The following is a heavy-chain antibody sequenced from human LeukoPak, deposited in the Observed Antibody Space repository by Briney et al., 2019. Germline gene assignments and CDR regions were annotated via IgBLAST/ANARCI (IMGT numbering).Heavy chain of an antibody. Sequence: SVKVSCKASGGTFSSYAISWVRQAPGQGLEWMGGIIPIFGTANYAQKFQGRVTMTRDTSISTAYMELSRLRSDDTAVYSCARGVTARGFYYYMDIWGRGTTVTISS. CDR2: IIPIFGTA. V-gene: IGHV1-69*05. CDR1: GGTFSSYA. CDR3: ARGVTARGFYYYMDI. D-gene: IGHD2-21*02. J-gene: IGHJ6*03.